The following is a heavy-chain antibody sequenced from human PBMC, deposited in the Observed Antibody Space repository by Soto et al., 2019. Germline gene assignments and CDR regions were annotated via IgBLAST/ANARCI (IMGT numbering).Heavy chain of an antibody. V-gene: IGHV4-31*03. J-gene: IGHJ5*02. CDR2: IYYSGST. Sequence: ASETLSLTCTVSGGSISSGGYYWSWIRQHPGKGLEWIGYIYYSGSTYYNPSLKSRVTISVDTSKNQFSLKLSSVTAADTAVYYCARANYCSSTSCYSDLDGLAVVRPYNWFDPWGQGTLVTVSS. D-gene: IGHD2-2*01. CDR1: GGSISSGGYY. CDR3: ARANYCSSTSCYSDLDGLAVVRPYNWFDP.